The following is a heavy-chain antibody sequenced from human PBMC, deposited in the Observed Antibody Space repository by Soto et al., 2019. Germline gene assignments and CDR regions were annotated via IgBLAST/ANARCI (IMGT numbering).Heavy chain of an antibody. D-gene: IGHD2-2*01. J-gene: IGHJ5*02. CDR2: ISYDGSSE. Sequence: QVQLVESGGGVVQPGRSLRLSCAASGFSFNSYAMHWVRQAPGKGLEWVAVISYDGSSEYYPDPVKGRFTISRDNSKNSLDLQINSFKAEDTAVYYCARDGYCSRTSCLNWFDPWGQGTLVTVSS. V-gene: IGHV3-30-3*01. CDR1: GFSFNSYA. CDR3: ARDGYCSRTSCLNWFDP.